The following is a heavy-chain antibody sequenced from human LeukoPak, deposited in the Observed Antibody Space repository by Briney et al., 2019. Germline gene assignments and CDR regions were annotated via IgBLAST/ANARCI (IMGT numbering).Heavy chain of an antibody. CDR3: ATFAATIHAGNFQH. D-gene: IGHD5-24*01. V-gene: IGHV1-24*01. CDR2: FDPEDGET. CDR1: GYTLTELS. Sequence: ASVKVSCKVSGYTLTELSMHWVRQAPGKWLEWMGGFDPEDGETIYAQKFQGRVTMTEDTSTDTAYMELSSLRSEDTAVYCCATFAATIHAGNFQHWGQGTLVTVSS. J-gene: IGHJ1*01.